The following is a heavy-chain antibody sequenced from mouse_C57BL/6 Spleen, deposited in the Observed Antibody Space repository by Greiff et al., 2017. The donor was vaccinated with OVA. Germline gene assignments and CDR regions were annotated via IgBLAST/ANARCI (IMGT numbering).Heavy chain of an antibody. J-gene: IGHJ1*03. CDR3: ARVYYGSSPYWYFDV. CDR1: GFTFSDYY. Sequence: EVQLVESEGGLVQPGSSMKLSCTASGFTFSDYYMAWVRQVPEKGLEWVANINYDGSSTYYLDSLKSRFIISRDNAKNILYLQMSSLKSDDTATYDCARVYYGSSPYWYFDVWGTGTTVTVSS. CDR2: INYDGSST. V-gene: IGHV5-16*01. D-gene: IGHD1-1*01.